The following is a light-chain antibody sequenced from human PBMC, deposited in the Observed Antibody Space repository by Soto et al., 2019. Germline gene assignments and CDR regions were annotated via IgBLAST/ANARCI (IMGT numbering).Light chain of an antibody. CDR3: QQRYNWPPLT. CDR2: DSS. CDR1: QSLITY. V-gene: IGKV3-11*01. J-gene: IGKJ4*01. Sequence: EVVLTQSPATLSLSPGERATLSCRASQSLITYLAWYQQKPGQAPRLLIYDSSNRSTGIPARFSGSGSGTDFTLTISSLEPEDFAVYYCQQRYNWPPLTFGGGTRVEIK.